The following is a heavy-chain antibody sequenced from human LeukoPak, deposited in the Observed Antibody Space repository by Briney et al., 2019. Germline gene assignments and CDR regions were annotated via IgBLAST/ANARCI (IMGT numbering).Heavy chain of an antibody. Sequence: VASVKVSCKASGYTFTSYYMHWVRQAPGQGLEWMGIINPSGGSTSYAQKFQGRVTMTRDTSTSTVYMELSSLRSEDTAVYYCARVGSESGYSSSWYADQLRSRGEPRYGMDVWGQGTTVTVSS. CDR2: INPSGGST. V-gene: IGHV1-46*01. CDR3: ARVGSESGYSSSWYADQLRSRGEPRYGMDV. CDR1: GYTFTSYY. J-gene: IGHJ6*02. D-gene: IGHD6-13*01.